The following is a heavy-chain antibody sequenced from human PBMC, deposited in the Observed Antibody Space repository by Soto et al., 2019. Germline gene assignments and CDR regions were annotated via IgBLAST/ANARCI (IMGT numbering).Heavy chain of an antibody. CDR3: ARDRSGITGKTRNIYAMEV. D-gene: IGHD3-10*01. J-gene: IGHJ6*02. V-gene: IGHV1-69*13. CDR1: GGSFSSYA. CDR2: TIPIIIST. Sequence: SVKVSCKASGGSFSSYAFSCVLQSPVQWLEWIGGTIPIIISTHYAQKFQGRVTITADAGTSTAYMELSGLKPEDTAVYYCARDRSGITGKTRNIYAMEVWGQGTTVTVSS.